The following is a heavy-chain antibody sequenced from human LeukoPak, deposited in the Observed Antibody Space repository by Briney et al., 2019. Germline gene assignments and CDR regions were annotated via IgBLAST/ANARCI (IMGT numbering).Heavy chain of an antibody. D-gene: IGHD1-26*01. Sequence: GGSLRLSCAASGFTFSSYAMSWVRQAPGKGLEWVSAISGSGGSTYYADSVKGRFTISRDNSKNTLYLQMNSLRAEDTAVYYCAKDQRAPNIVGATPFMVAADYWGQGTLVTVSS. V-gene: IGHV3-23*01. CDR2: ISGSGGST. CDR3: AKDQRAPNIVGATPFMVAADY. CDR1: GFTFSSYA. J-gene: IGHJ4*02.